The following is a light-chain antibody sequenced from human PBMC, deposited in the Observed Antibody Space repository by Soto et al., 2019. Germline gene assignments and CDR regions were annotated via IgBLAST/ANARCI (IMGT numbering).Light chain of an antibody. CDR2: GAS. CDR1: QTVDNNN. J-gene: IGKJ1*01. CDR3: QQYGYSKI. V-gene: IGKV3-20*01. Sequence: ETVLTQSPGTLSLSPKEKATLSCRASQTVDNNNLAWYQQKPGRAPRLLIYGASTRATGIPDRFSGSGSGTDFTLTISRLEPEDFAVYYCQQYGYSKIFGQGTKVDIK.